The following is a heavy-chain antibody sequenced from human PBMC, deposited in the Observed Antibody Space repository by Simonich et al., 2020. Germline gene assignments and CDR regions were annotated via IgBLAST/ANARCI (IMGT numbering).Heavy chain of an antibody. V-gene: IGHV4-38-2*01. Sequence: QVQLQESGPGLVKPSETLSLTCAVSGYSISSGYYWGWIRQPPGKGREWIGSIYHSGSTNYNPYLKSRVTISVDTSKNQFSLKLSSVTAADTAVYYCARATRIAAAGYFDYWGQGTLVTVSS. CDR1: GYSISSGYY. CDR2: IYHSGST. J-gene: IGHJ4*02. CDR3: ARATRIAAAGYFDY. D-gene: IGHD6-13*01.